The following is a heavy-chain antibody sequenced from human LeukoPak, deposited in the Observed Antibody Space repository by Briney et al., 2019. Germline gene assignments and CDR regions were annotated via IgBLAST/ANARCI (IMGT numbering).Heavy chain of an antibody. CDR3: ARDLGGILADY. J-gene: IGHJ4*02. CDR1: GFTFSSYE. D-gene: IGHD3-16*01. V-gene: IGHV3-48*03. Sequence: PGGSLRLSCAASGFTFSSYEMNWVRQAPGEGLEWVSYISSTGSTIYYADSVKGRFTISRDNAKNSLYLQMNSLRAEDTAVYYCARDLGGILADYWGQGTLVTVSS. CDR2: ISSTGSTI.